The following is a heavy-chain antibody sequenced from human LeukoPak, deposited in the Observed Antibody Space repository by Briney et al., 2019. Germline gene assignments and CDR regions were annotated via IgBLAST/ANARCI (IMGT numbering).Heavy chain of an antibody. CDR3: AKERGYSYGYGDAFDI. V-gene: IGHV3-9*03. J-gene: IGHJ3*02. CDR1: GFTFDDYA. CDR2: ISWNSGSI. D-gene: IGHD5-18*01. Sequence: PGGSLRLSCAASGFTFDDYAMHWVRQAPGKGLEWVSGISWNSGSIGYADSVRGRFTISRDNAKNSLYLQMNSLRAEDMALYYCAKERGYSYGYGDAFDIWGQGTMVTVSS.